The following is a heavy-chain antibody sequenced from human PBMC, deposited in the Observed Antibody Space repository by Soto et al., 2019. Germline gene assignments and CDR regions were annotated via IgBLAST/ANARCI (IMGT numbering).Heavy chain of an antibody. CDR3: ARDRTVTRGGGVDY. D-gene: IGHD4-4*01. V-gene: IGHV1-69*08. CDR2: IIPILGIA. J-gene: IGHJ4*02. Sequence: QVQLVQSGAEVKKPGSSVKVSCKASGGTFSSYTISWVRQAPGQGLEWMGRIIPILGIANYAQKFQGRVKITAEKSPSPAYMELSSLRSEETAGYYWARDRTVTRGGGVDYWGQGTLVTVSS. CDR1: GGTFSSYT.